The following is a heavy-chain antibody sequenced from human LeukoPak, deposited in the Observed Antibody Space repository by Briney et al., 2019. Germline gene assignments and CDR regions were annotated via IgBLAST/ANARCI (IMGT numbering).Heavy chain of an antibody. CDR1: GFTFTSAW. CDR2: IKQEGSEK. Sequence: GGSLRLSCAASGFTFTSAWMSWVRQAPGKGLEWVANIKQEGSEKYYVDSVMGRFTISRDNAKNSLYLQMNGLRAEDTAVYYCARGFGYSSGWGQGTLVTVSS. V-gene: IGHV3-7*01. D-gene: IGHD6-19*01. J-gene: IGHJ4*02. CDR3: ARGFGYSSG.